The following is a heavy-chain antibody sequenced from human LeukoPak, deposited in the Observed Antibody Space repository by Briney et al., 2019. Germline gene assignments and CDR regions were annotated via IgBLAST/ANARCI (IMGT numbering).Heavy chain of an antibody. V-gene: IGHV4-39*02. Sequence: PSETLSLTCTVSGGSISSSSYYWGWIRQPPGKGLEWIGSIYYSGSTYYNPSLKSRVTISVDTSKNQFSLKLSSVTAADTAVYYCAREVWELVVYFDYWGQGTLVTVSS. CDR2: IYYSGST. CDR3: AREVWELVVYFDY. J-gene: IGHJ4*02. D-gene: IGHD1-26*01. CDR1: GGSISSSSYY.